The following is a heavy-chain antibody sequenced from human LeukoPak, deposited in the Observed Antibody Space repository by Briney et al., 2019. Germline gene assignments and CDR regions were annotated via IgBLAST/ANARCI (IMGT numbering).Heavy chain of an antibody. D-gene: IGHD6-19*01. Sequence: PGGSLRLSCTASGFTFSSYAMSWVRQPPGKGLEWVSAIRGSGGSTYYADSVKGRFTISRDNSKNTLYLQMNSLRAEDTAVYYCAKEQAVAGTLYYFDYWGRGTLVTVSS. CDR1: GFTFSSYA. J-gene: IGHJ4*02. CDR2: IRGSGGST. CDR3: AKEQAVAGTLYYFDY. V-gene: IGHV3-23*01.